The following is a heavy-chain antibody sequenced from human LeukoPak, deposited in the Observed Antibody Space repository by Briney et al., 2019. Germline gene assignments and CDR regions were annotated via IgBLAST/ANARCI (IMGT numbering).Heavy chain of an antibody. V-gene: IGHV3-30*02. CDR2: IRYDGSNK. CDR3: AKDNCSNNYGTFFDY. CDR1: GFTFSSYG. Sequence: LTGGSLRLSCAASGFTFSSYGMHWVRQAPGKGLEWVAFIRYDGSNKYYADSVKGRFTISRDNSKNTLYLQMNSLRAEDTAVYYCAKDNCSNNYGTFFDYWGQGTLVTVSS. J-gene: IGHJ4*02. D-gene: IGHD4-17*01.